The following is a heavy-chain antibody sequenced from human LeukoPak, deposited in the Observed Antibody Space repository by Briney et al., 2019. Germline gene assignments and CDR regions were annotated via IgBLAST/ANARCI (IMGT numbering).Heavy chain of an antibody. D-gene: IGHD6-19*01. CDR3: ARDSSGWYGVFDY. J-gene: IGHJ4*02. CDR2: ISYDGSNK. V-gene: IGHV3-30*03. CDR1: GFTFSSYG. Sequence: GGSLRLSCAASGFTFSSYGIHWVRQAPGKGLEWVAVISYDGSNKYYADSVKGRFTISRDNSMDTLYLQMHSLRAEDTAAYYCARDSSGWYGVFDYWGQGTLVTVSS.